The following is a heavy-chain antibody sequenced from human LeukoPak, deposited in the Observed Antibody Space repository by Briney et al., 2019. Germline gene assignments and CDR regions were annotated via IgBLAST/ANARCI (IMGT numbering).Heavy chain of an antibody. V-gene: IGHV1-2*04. CDR2: INPNSGGT. CDR1: GYTFTGYY. D-gene: IGHD3-22*01. Sequence: ASVKVSCKASGYTFTGYYMHWVRQSPGQGLEWMGWINPNSGGTNYAQKFQGWVTMTRDTSISTAYMELSRLRSDDTAVYYCARDFHEDSSGYYPYTDYWGQGTLVTVSS. CDR3: ARDFHEDSSGYYPYTDY. J-gene: IGHJ4*02.